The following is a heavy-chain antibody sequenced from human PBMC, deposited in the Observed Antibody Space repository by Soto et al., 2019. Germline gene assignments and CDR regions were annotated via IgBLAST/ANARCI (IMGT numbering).Heavy chain of an antibody. D-gene: IGHD3-3*01. V-gene: IGHV3-53*01. Sequence: GGSLRLSCAASGFTVSSNYMSWVRQAPGKGLEWVSVIYSGGSTYYADSVKGRFTISRDNSKNTLYLQMNGLRAEDTAVYYCARGDHYDFWSGYYTPWSPWFDPWGQGTLVTVSS. CDR2: IYSGGST. CDR3: ARGDHYDFWSGYYTPWSPWFDP. J-gene: IGHJ5*02. CDR1: GFTVSSNY.